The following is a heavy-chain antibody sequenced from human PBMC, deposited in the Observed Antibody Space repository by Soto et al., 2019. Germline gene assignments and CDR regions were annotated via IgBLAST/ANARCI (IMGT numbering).Heavy chain of an antibody. Sequence: CGSLILSCSASVFTCSDYDLSWMRQAPGKGLEWVSYISSSGSTIYYADSVKGRFTISRDNAKNSLYLQMNSLRAEDTAVYYCARDPTNGSGSYYDYYGMDVWRQGTTVTVSS. V-gene: IGHV3-11*04. D-gene: IGHD3-10*01. CDR3: ARDPTNGSGSYYDYYGMDV. J-gene: IGHJ6*02. CDR2: ISSSGSTI. CDR1: VFTCSDYD.